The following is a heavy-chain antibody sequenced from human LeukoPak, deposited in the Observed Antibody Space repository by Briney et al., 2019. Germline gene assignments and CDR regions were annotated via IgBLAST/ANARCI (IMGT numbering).Heavy chain of an antibody. J-gene: IGHJ6*03. V-gene: IGHV1-2*02. CDR3: ARGHYGSASSGYMDV. Sequence: VASVKVSCEASGYTFTGYYMHWVRQAPGQGLEWMGWINPNSGGTNYAQKFQGRVTMTRDTSISTAYMELSRLRSDDTAVYYCARGHYGSASSGYMDVWGKGTTVTVSS. CDR1: GYTFTGYY. CDR2: INPNSGGT. D-gene: IGHD3-10*01.